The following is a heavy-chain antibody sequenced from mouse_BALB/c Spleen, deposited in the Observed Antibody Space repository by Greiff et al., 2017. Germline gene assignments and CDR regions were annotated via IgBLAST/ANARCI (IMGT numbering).Heavy chain of an antibody. CDR1: GYTFTSYW. J-gene: IGHJ2*01. CDR3: TRAYYGKGFDY. Sequence: VHVKQSGTVLARPGASVKMSCKASGYTFTSYWMHWVKQRPGQGLEWIGAIYPGNSDTSYNQKFKGKAKLTAVTSTSTAYMELSSLTNEDSAVYYCTRAYYGKGFDYWGQGTTLTVSS. D-gene: IGHD2-10*01. V-gene: IGHV1-5*01. CDR2: IYPGNSDT.